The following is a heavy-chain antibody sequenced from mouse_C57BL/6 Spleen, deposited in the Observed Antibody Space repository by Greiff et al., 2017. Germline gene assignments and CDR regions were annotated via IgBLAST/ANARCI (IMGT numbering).Heavy chain of an antibody. CDR3: AREITTVGEAY. CDR2: IYPGSGST. D-gene: IGHD1-1*01. CDR1: GYTFTSYW. J-gene: IGHJ3*01. V-gene: IGHV1-55*01. Sequence: QVQLQQPGAELVKPGASVKMSCKASGYTFTSYWISWVKQRPGQGLEWIGDIYPGSGSTNYNEKFKSKATLTVDTSSSTAYMQLSSLTSEDSAVYYCAREITTVGEAYWGQGTLVTVSA.